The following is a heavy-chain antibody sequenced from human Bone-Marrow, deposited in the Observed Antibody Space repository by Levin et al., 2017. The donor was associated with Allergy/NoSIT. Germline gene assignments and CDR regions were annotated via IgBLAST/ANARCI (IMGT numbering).Heavy chain of an antibody. D-gene: IGHD2-2*02. Sequence: TGGSLRLSCKASGGTFTNYTFSWVRQASGQGLEWMGRIIPSLDITNYAQKFQGRVTITADKSSNTVYMELRNLGSEDTAMYYCVKGKYCAAATCYTGFDSWGQGALVTVSS. J-gene: IGHJ4*02. CDR1: GGTFTNYT. CDR3: VKGKYCAAATCYTGFDS. CDR2: IIPSLDIT. V-gene: IGHV1-69*02.